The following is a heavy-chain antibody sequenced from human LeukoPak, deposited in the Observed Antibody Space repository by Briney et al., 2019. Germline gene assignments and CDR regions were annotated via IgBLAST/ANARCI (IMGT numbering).Heavy chain of an antibody. Sequence: ASVKVSCKASGYTFTSYDINWVRQATGQGLEWMGWMNPNSGNTGYAQKFQGRVTITRNTSISTAYMELSSLRSEDTAVYYCARLIHQWFYIGSHDWFDPWGQGTLVTVSS. V-gene: IGHV1-8*03. J-gene: IGHJ5*02. CDR3: ARLIHQWFYIGSHDWFDP. CDR2: MNPNSGNT. CDR1: GYTFTSYD. D-gene: IGHD5-18*01.